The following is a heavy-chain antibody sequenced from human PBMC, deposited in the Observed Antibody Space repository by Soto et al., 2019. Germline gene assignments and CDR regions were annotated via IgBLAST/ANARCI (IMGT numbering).Heavy chain of an antibody. CDR2: IIPIFGTA. CDR1: GGTFSIYA. J-gene: IGHJ3*02. Sequence: GASVKVSCKASGGTFSIYAISWVLQAPGQGLEWMGGIIPIFGTANYAQKFQGRVTITADESTSTAYMELSSLRSEDTAVYYCASLDCSGGSCYPRNDAFDIWGKGTMVTVSS. D-gene: IGHD2-15*01. CDR3: ASLDCSGGSCYPRNDAFDI. V-gene: IGHV1-69*13.